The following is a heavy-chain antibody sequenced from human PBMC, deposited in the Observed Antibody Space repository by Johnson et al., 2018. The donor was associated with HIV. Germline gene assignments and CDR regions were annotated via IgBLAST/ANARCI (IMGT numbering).Heavy chain of an antibody. J-gene: IGHJ3*02. CDR2: INWNGGRK. CDR1: GFIFDDYG. V-gene: IGHV3-20*04. CDR3: ARVARHDGWWFDAFDI. Sequence: VQLVESGGGVVQPGRSLRLSCAASGFIFDDYGMSWVRHAPGKGLGWVSGINWNGGRKGYADSVKGRFIISRDNSKNTLYVQMNSLRAEDTAVYYCARVARHDGWWFDAFDIWGQGTMVTVSS. D-gene: IGHD2-15*01.